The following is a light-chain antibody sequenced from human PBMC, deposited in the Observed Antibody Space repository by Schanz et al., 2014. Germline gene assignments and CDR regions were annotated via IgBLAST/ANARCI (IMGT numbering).Light chain of an antibody. J-gene: IGKJ1*01. CDR2: GAS. CDR3: QQYNNWLTT. CDR1: QSVSSGN. V-gene: IGKV3-15*01. Sequence: EIVLTQSPGTLSLSPGERATLSCRASQSVSSGNLAWYQQRPGRAPRLLIYGASTRATGLPARFSGSGSGTEFTLTISSLQSEDVAVYYCQQYNNWLTTFGQGTRVEIK.